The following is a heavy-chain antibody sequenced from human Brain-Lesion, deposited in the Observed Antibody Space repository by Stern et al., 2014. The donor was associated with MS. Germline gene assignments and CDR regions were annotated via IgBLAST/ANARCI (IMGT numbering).Heavy chain of an antibody. CDR2: ISWNSGTI. CDR3: ARNIPGFSASFAY. V-gene: IGHV3-9*01. J-gene: IGHJ4*02. Sequence: VQLVQSGGDLVQPGRSLRLSCAAFGFTFDDYAMHWVRQAPGKGLEWVAGISWNSGTIGYADSVKGRFTTSRDNAHSSLYLQMTGLRPEDTALYYGARNIPGFSASFAYWGQGPLVPVSS. D-gene: IGHD3-10*01. CDR1: GFTFDDYA.